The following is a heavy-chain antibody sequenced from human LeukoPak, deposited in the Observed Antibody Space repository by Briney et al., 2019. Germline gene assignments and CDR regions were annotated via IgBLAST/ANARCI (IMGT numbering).Heavy chain of an antibody. D-gene: IGHD4-23*01. J-gene: IGHJ4*02. V-gene: IGHV3-23*01. CDR1: GFTFSSFA. CDR3: ASLKVVTGKLGSY. CDR2: ISGNGGST. Sequence: GGSLRLPWAASGFTFSSFAMSWVRQAPGKGREWVSTISGNGGSTYYADSVKGRFTISRDNSKNTLYLQMTSLRAEDTAVYYCASLKVVTGKLGSYWGQGTLVTVSS.